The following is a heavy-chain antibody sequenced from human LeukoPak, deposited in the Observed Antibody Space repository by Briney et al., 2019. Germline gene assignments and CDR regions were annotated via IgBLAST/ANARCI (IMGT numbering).Heavy chain of an antibody. CDR3: ARDLTVTSTCWFDR. CDR2: IKQDGSEK. Sequence: GGSLRLSCAASGFTFSSYWMSWVRQAPGKGLEWVANIKQDGSEKYYGDSVKGRFTISRDNAKNSLYLQMNSLRAEDTAVYYCARDLTVTSTCWFDRWGQGTLVTVSS. CDR1: GFTFSSYW. J-gene: IGHJ5*02. D-gene: IGHD4-11*01. V-gene: IGHV3-7*01.